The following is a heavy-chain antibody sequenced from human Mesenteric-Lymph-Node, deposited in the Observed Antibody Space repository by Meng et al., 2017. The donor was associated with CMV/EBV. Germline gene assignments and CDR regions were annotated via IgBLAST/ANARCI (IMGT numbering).Heavy chain of an antibody. CDR2: IKEDGSEK. V-gene: IGHV3-7*01. D-gene: IGHD4-17*01. CDR3: AREGGAEYGDAFDI. J-gene: IGHJ3*02. Sequence: GESLKISCAASGFTFSSYAMHWVRQAPGKGLEWVANIKEDGSEKHHVDSVKGRFTISRDNAKNSLYLQMNSLRDEDTAVYYCAREGGAEYGDAFDIWGQGTMVTVSS. CDR1: GFTFSSYA.